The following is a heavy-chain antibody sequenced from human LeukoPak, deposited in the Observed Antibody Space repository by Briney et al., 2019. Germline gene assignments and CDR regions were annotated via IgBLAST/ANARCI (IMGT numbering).Heavy chain of an antibody. D-gene: IGHD1-26*01. CDR3: ARESLGPPYYFDF. CDR1: GGSISSGTFY. J-gene: IGHJ4*02. Sequence: SETLSFTCTVSGGSISSGTFYWSWIRQPAGKGLEWIGRIYTSGRTDCNPSLKSRVTISVDTSKNQFSLKLNSVTAADTAVYYCARESLGPPYYFDFWGQGTLVTVSS. V-gene: IGHV4-61*02. CDR2: IYTSGRT.